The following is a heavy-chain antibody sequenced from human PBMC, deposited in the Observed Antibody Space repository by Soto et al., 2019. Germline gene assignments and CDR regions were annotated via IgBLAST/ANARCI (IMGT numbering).Heavy chain of an antibody. Sequence: EVQLVESGGGLVQPGRSLRLSCAASGFTFDDYAMHWVRQAPGKGLEWVSGISWNSGSIGYADSVKGRFTISRDNAKNSLYLQMNSLRAEDTALYYCAKDIWGAVAGRRGLIRFDPWGQGTLVTVSS. J-gene: IGHJ5*02. CDR3: AKDIWGAVAGRRGLIRFDP. D-gene: IGHD6-19*01. CDR2: ISWNSGSI. V-gene: IGHV3-9*01. CDR1: GFTFDDYA.